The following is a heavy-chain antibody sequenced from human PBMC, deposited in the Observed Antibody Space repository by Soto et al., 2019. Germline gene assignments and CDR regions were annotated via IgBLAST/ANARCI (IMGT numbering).Heavy chain of an antibody. Sequence: SETLSLTCTVSGGSISSGGYYWSWIRQHPGKGLEWIGYIYYSGSTNYNPSLKSRVTISVDTSKNQFSLKLSSVTAADTAVYYCARGRSVLRRIAGGSRKTLEGYYGMDVWGQGTTVTVSS. J-gene: IGHJ6*02. V-gene: IGHV4-31*03. CDR2: IYYSGST. D-gene: IGHD2-15*01. CDR3: ARGRSVLRRIAGGSRKTLEGYYGMDV. CDR1: GGSISSGGYY.